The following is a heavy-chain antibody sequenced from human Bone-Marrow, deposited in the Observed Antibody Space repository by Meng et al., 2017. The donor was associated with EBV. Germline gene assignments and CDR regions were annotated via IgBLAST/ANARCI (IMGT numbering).Heavy chain of an antibody. J-gene: IGHJ5*02. Sequence: VRFVQSGVEVKKPGASVKVSCKASGYTFSTYAIHWVRQAPGQRLEWMGWINVGNGDTKYSQKLQGRVTITRDTSASTAYMELRSLRSEDTAVYYCARDSSGDSRNFDPWGQGTLVTVSS. CDR2: INVGNGDT. V-gene: IGHV1-3*01. D-gene: IGHD3-22*01. CDR3: ARDSSGDSRNFDP. CDR1: GYTFSTYA.